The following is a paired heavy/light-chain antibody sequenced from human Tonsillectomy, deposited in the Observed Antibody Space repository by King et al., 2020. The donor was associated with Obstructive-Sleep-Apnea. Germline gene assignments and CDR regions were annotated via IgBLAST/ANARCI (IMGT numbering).Light chain of an antibody. V-gene: IGLV1-51*01. CDR2: DNN. Sequence: QSVLTQPPSVSAAPGQKVTISCSGSNSNIGNNYVSWYQQLPGTAPKLLIYDNNKRPSGIPDRFSGSKSGTSATLGITGLQTGDEADYYCGTWDSSLSAWVFGGGTKLTVL. J-gene: IGLJ3*02. CDR3: GTWDSSLSAWV. CDR1: NSNIGNNY.
Heavy chain of an antibody. J-gene: IGHJ4*02. CDR3: ATYSSGWYYFDY. CDR2: IDPSDSYS. D-gene: IGHD6-19*01. V-gene: IGHV5-10-1*03. CDR1: GYNFTNYW. Sequence: EVQLVQSGAEVKKPGESLRISCKGSGYNFTNYWITWVRQMPGKGLEWMGRIDPSDSYSNYSPSFQGHVTISADKSISTAYLQWSSLKASDTAMYYCATYSSGWYYFDYWGQGTLVTVSS.